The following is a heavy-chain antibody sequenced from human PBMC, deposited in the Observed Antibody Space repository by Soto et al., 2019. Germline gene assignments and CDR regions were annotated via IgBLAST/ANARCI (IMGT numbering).Heavy chain of an antibody. CDR2: IWYDGSNK. V-gene: IGHV3-33*01. D-gene: IGHD6-13*01. J-gene: IGHJ6*02. Sequence: GGSLRLSCAASGFTFSSYGMHWVRQAPGKGLERVAVIWYDGSNKYYADSVKGRFTISRDNSKNTLYLQMNSLRAEDTAVYYCARDLKESRPPYSSSWYGMDVWGQGTTVTVSS. CDR3: ARDLKESRPPYSSSWYGMDV. CDR1: GFTFSSYG.